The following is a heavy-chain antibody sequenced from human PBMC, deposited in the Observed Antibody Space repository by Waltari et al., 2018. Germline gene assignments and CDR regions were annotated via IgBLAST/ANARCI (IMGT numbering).Heavy chain of an antibody. D-gene: IGHD3-3*01. CDR2: INHSGST. CDR3: ARGGRKMRSGSYFDY. CDR1: GGSFSGYY. Sequence: QVQLQQWGAGLLTPSETLSLTCAVYGGSFSGYYWSWIRQPPGKGLEWIGEINHSGSTNYNPSLKSRVTISVDTSKNQFSLKLSSVTAADTAVYYCARGGRKMRSGSYFDYWGQGTLVTVSS. J-gene: IGHJ4*02. V-gene: IGHV4-34*01.